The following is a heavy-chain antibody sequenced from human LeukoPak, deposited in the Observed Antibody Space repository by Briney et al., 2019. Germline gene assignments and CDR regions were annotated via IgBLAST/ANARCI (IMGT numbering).Heavy chain of an antibody. CDR3: ARAALDCSGGSCYSGYFDY. CDR1: GFTFSSYW. J-gene: IGHJ4*02. D-gene: IGHD2-15*01. V-gene: IGHV3-7*01. Sequence: SGGSLRLSCAAPGFTFSSYWMSSVRQAPGKGLEWVANIKQDGSEKYDVDSVKGRFTISRDNAKNSLYLQMNSLRAEDTAVYYCARAALDCSGGSCYSGYFDYWGQGTLVTVSS. CDR2: IKQDGSEK.